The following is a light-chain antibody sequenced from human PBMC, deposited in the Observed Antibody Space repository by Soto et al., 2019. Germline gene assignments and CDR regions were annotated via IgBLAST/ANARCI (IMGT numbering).Light chain of an antibody. CDR2: EVN. CDR1: SSDVGGSNY. V-gene: IGLV2-14*03. J-gene: IGLJ1*01. CDR3: PSYRRGLPSV. Sequence: QSVLTQPASVSGSPGQSITVSCTGISSDVGGSNYVSWYQQHPGKAPRLIIFEVNNRPSGVSPRLSGSKSGNTASLTISGLQAEDEAHYFCPSYRRGLPSVFGTGPKVTV.